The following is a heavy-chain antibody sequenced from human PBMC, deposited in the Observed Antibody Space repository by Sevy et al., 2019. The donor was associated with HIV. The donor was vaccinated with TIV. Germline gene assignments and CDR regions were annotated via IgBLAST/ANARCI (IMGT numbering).Heavy chain of an antibody. D-gene: IGHD4-17*01. V-gene: IGHV4-30-2*01. CDR1: GGSISSGVYS. Sequence: SETLSLTCAVSGGSISSGVYSWNWIRQPPGKGLEWIGYIFHSGHTYYNPSLKSRLTISLDMSKNQFSLKTSSVTAADTAVYYCARDGGTLTTPGAFDFWGQGTMVTVSS. J-gene: IGHJ3*01. CDR3: ARDGGTLTTPGAFDF. CDR2: IFHSGHT.